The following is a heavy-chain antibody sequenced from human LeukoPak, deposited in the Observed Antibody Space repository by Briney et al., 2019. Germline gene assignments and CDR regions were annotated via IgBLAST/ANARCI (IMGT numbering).Heavy chain of an antibody. CDR2: IYYSGST. CDR1: GESFSGYS. Sequence: SETLSLTCAVYGESFSGYSWIWIRQPPGKGLEWIGYIYYSGSTNYNPSLKSRVTISVDTSKNQFSLKLSSVTAADTAVYYCARALGYCSSTSCQGNYYYYMDVWGKGTTVTVSS. D-gene: IGHD2-2*01. CDR3: ARALGYCSSTSCQGNYYYYMDV. V-gene: IGHV4-59*01. J-gene: IGHJ6*03.